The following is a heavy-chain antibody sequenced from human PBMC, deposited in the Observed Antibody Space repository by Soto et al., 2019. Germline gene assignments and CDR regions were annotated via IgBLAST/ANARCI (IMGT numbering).Heavy chain of an antibody. CDR2: INPSGGST. CDR3: ARASVSGRRFDY. J-gene: IGHJ4*02. D-gene: IGHD6-19*01. V-gene: IGHV1-46*01. Sequence: AASVKVSCKASGFTFTSHYMHWVRQAPGQGLEWMGMINPSGGSTTYAQKFQGRVTMTRDTSTTTVYMELSSLRSEDTAVYYCARASVSGRRFDYWGEGTLVTVSS. CDR1: GFTFTSHY.